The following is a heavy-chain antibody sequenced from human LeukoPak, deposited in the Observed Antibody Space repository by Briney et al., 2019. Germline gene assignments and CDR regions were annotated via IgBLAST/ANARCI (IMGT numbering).Heavy chain of an antibody. V-gene: IGHV1-2*02. D-gene: IGHD6-13*01. J-gene: IGHJ4*02. CDR3: AREGDIAAALFDN. CDR2: ISPQSFDT. Sequence: ASVNVSCTGSVYTFTPYYIHWLRQAPGQGPEWMGWISPQSFDTNYAQKFQGRVTMTTATSMNTVFMELSRLSSDDTAVYYCAREGDIAAALFDNWGQGTLVTVSS. CDR1: VYTFTPYY.